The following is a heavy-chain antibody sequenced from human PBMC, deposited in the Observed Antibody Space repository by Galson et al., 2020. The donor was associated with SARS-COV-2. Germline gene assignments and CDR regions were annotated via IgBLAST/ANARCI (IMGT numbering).Heavy chain of an antibody. CDR3: ARAESGYTYGYIYYFNGMDV. Sequence: TGGSLRLSYEASAFSFSSYWMHWVRQAPGKGLMWVARINNDGSRISYADSVKGRFTISRDAAKNTLYLQMNSLGAEDTGVYYCARAESGYTYGYIYYFNGMDVWGQGTTVTVSS. CDR2: INNDGSRI. J-gene: IGHJ6*02. D-gene: IGHD5-18*01. V-gene: IGHV3-74*01. CDR1: AFSFSSYW.